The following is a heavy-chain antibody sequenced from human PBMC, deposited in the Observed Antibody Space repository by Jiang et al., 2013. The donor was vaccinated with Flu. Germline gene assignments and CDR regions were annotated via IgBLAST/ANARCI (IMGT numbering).Heavy chain of an antibody. Sequence: GAEVKKPGSSVKVSCKASGGTFSSYAISWVRQAPGQGLEWMGGIIPIFGTANYAQKFQGRVTITADESTSTAYMELSSLRSEDTAVYYCASLVHSGYDLPFDYWGQGTLVAVSS. V-gene: IGHV1-69*01. J-gene: IGHJ4*02. CDR3: ASLVHSGYDLPFDY. CDR2: IIPIFGTA. CDR1: GGTFSSYA. D-gene: IGHD5-12*01.